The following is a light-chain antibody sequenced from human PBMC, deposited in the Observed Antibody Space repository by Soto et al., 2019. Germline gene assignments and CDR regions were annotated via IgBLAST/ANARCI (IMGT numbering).Light chain of an antibody. J-gene: IGLJ1*01. CDR1: SSDIGFSNY. Sequence: QSVLTQPASVSGSPGQSITISCTGSSSDIGFSNYVSWYQQHPGKAPKLMIFEVSQRPSGVSDRFSGSKSGNTASLTITGLQAEDEADYYCSSYSSGTTRYVFCTGTKVTVL. CDR3: SSYSSGTTRYV. V-gene: IGLV2-14*01. CDR2: EVS.